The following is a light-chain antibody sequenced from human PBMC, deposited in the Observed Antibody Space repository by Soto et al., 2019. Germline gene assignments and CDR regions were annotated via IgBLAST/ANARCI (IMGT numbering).Light chain of an antibody. CDR1: QSVSSN. V-gene: IGKV3-15*01. CDR3: QQYNNWPPRT. CDR2: GAS. J-gene: IGKJ1*01. Sequence: EIVMTQSPAILSVSPGERDTLSWRASQSVSSNLAWYQQKPGQAPRLLIYGASTRATGIPARFSGSGSGTEFTLTISSRQSEDFAVYYCQQYNNWPPRTFGQGTKVEIK.